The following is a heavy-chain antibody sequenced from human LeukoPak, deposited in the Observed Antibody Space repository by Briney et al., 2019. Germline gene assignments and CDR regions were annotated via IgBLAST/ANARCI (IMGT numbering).Heavy chain of an antibody. Sequence: GASVKVSCKASGYTFTGYYMHWVRQAPGQGLEWMGWINPNSGGTNYAQKFQGRVTMTRDTSISTAYMELSRLRSDDTAVYYCARGYHYYYYYYMDVWGKGTTVTISS. D-gene: IGHD1-26*01. J-gene: IGHJ6*03. V-gene: IGHV1-2*02. CDR3: ARGYHYYYYYYMDV. CDR1: GYTFTGYY. CDR2: INPNSGGT.